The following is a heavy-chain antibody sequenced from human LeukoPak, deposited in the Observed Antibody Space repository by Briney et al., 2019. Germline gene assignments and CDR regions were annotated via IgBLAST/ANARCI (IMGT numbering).Heavy chain of an antibody. CDR1: GYTFTSYG. CDR3: ARGRKWLRENDY. D-gene: IGHD5-12*01. Sequence: ASVKVSCKASGYTFTSYGISWVRQAPGQGLEWMGWMNPNSGNTGYAQKFQGRVTMTRNTSISTAYMELSSLRSEDTAVYYCARGRKWLRENDYWGQGTLVTVSS. V-gene: IGHV1-8*02. J-gene: IGHJ4*02. CDR2: MNPNSGNT.